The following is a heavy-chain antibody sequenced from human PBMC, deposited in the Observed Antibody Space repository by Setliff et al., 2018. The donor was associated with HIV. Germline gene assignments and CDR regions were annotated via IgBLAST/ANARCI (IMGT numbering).Heavy chain of an antibody. CDR1: GFTFRSYW. CDR2: INIDGGST. CDR3: ARDRFRGGVGTGLAEY. Sequence: GGSLRLSCAASGFTFRSYWMYWVRQPPGKGLVWVSRINIDGGSTNYADSVKGRFTISRDNAKHTLYLQMNGLSAEDTAVYYCARDRFRGGVGTGLAEYWGQGTVVTVSS. D-gene: IGHD3-16*01. V-gene: IGHV3-74*01. J-gene: IGHJ4*02.